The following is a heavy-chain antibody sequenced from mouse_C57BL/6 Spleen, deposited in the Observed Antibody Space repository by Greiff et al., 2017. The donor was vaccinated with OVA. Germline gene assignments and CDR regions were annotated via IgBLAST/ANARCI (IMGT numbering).Heavy chain of an antibody. Sequence: DVHLVESGGGLVQPGGSLKLSCAASGFTFSDYYMYWVRQTPEKRLEWVAYISNGGGSTYYPDTVKGRFTISRDNAKNTLYLQMSRLKSEDTAMYYCARHDGNYRFAYWGQGTLVTVSA. CDR3: ARHDGNYRFAY. D-gene: IGHD2-1*01. CDR2: ISNGGGST. V-gene: IGHV5-12*01. J-gene: IGHJ3*01. CDR1: GFTFSDYY.